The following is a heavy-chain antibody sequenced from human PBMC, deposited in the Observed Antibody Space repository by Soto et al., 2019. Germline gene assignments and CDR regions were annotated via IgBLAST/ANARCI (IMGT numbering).Heavy chain of an antibody. Sequence: QVQLQESGPGLVKPSETLSLTCTVSGGSMSSSYWSWIRQPAGKRLEWIGRIYTSGTTNYNPSLKSRVTMSVDTSKNQFSLKLSSGTAADTAIYYCAGGFLVGASPGFDYWGQGTLVTVSS. CDR1: GGSMSSSY. CDR3: AGGFLVGASPGFDY. CDR2: IYTSGTT. J-gene: IGHJ4*02. D-gene: IGHD1-26*01. V-gene: IGHV4-4*07.